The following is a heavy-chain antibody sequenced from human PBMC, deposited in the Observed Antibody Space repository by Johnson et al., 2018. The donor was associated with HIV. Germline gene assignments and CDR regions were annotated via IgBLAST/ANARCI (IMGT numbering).Heavy chain of an antibody. J-gene: IGHJ3*02. D-gene: IGHD3-9*01. CDR3: ARGGVLRYFDWLFEDAFDI. CDR2: INQDGSDK. V-gene: IGHV3-7*01. CDR1: GFTFSNHH. Sequence: VQLVESGGGLVQPGGSLRLSCAVSGFTFSNHHMTWVRQAPGKGLEWVANINQDGSDKSSEDSVKGRFTFSRHNAKNSLYLQMNSLRAEDTAVYYCARGGVLRYFDWLFEDAFDIWGQGTMVTVSS.